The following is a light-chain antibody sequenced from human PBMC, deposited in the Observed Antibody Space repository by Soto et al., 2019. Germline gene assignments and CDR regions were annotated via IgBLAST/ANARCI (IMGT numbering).Light chain of an antibody. CDR1: QSVRSK. CDR3: EPYNNCFSIT. V-gene: IGKV3-15*01. Sequence: IVLTQSPGTVSLSPGERATLCCRASQSVRSKVSWYQQKPGQAPSLVIYDTYIRATGIPARFSGSGFGTEFTLTISSLQPEDFAVYYCEPYNNCFSITSGQGTRPEIK. J-gene: IGKJ5*01. CDR2: DTY.